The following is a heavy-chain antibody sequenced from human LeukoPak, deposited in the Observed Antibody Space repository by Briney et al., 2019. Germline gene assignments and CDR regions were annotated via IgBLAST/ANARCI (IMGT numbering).Heavy chain of an antibody. V-gene: IGHV1-8*02. CDR1: GYTFTSYY. D-gene: IGHD4-17*01. CDR2: MNPNSGNT. J-gene: IGHJ3*02. CDR3: ARYGDYVFGAFDI. Sequence: ASVKVSCKASGYTFTSYYMHWVRQAPGQGLEWMGWMNPNSGNTGYAQKFQGRVTMTRNTSISTAYMELSSLRSEDTAVYYCARYGDYVFGAFDIWGQGTMVTVSS.